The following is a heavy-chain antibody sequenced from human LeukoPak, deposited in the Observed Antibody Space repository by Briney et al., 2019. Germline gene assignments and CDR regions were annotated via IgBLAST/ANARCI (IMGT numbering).Heavy chain of an antibody. CDR1: GGSISSGGFY. D-gene: IGHD3-10*01. Sequence: SQTLSLTCTVSGGSISSGGFYWSWIRQHPGKGLEWIGYIYYRGSTYYNPSLKSRVTISVDTSKNQFSLQLSSVTAADTAVYYCARFSSSGSYYNYFDYWGQGTLVTVS. CDR3: ARFSSSGSYYNYFDY. J-gene: IGHJ4*02. CDR2: IYYRGST. V-gene: IGHV4-31*03.